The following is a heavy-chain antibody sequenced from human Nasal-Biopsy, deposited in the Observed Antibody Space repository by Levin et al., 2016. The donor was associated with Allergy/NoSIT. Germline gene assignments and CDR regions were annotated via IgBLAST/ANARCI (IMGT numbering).Heavy chain of an antibody. Sequence: GESLKISCTAFRFSVSSNYMSWVRQAPGKGLEWVSVVYTDGRTDYANSVKGRFTISTDNSKNMVYLQMKSLRAEDSAVYFCARGFTLPYNMDVWGKGTTVTVSS. CDR1: RFSVSSNY. V-gene: IGHV3-66*01. J-gene: IGHJ6*03. CDR2: VYTDGRT. CDR3: ARGFTLPYNMDV.